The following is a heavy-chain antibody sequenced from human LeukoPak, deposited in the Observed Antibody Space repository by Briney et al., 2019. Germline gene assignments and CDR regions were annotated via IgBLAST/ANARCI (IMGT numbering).Heavy chain of an antibody. Sequence: GGSLRLSCAASGFTFSSYAMSWVRQAPGKGLEWVSAISGSGGGTYYADSVRGRFTISRDNSKNTLYLQMNSLRAEDTAVYYCAAGQDSSGYPDYWGQGTLVTVSS. CDR1: GFTFSSYA. CDR2: ISGSGGGT. J-gene: IGHJ4*02. V-gene: IGHV3-23*01. D-gene: IGHD3-22*01. CDR3: AAGQDSSGYPDY.